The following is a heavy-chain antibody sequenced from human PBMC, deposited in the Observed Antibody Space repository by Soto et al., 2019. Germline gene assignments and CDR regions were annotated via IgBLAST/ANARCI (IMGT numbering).Heavy chain of an antibody. V-gene: IGHV1-3*04. D-gene: IGHD2-15*01. CDR2: IHTAKGNT. J-gene: IGHJ5*02. Sequence: ASVKVSCKASGYTFTNNVIHWLRQAPGQTLEWMGWIHTAKGNTKYSQKFEARVTLTRDTAASTAYMELNSLRSDDTAVYYCARGIATGQLDPWGQGTLVTVSS. CDR1: GYTFTNNV. CDR3: ARGIATGQLDP.